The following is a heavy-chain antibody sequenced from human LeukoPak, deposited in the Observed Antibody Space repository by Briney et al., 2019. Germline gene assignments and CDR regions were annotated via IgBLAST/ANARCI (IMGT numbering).Heavy chain of an antibody. J-gene: IGHJ5*02. Sequence: PSETLSLTCTVSGGSLSSYYWSWIRQPAGKGLEWIGRIYTSGSTNYNPSLKSRVTMSVDTSKNQFSLKLSSVTAADTAVYYCARVPEDTAIGWFDPWGQGTLVTVSS. D-gene: IGHD5-18*01. CDR1: GGSLSSYY. CDR2: IYTSGST. V-gene: IGHV4-4*07. CDR3: ARVPEDTAIGWFDP.